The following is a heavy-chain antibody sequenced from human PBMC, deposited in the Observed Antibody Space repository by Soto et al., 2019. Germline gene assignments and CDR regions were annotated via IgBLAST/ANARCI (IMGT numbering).Heavy chain of an antibody. CDR3: ARDWGRDGCFDY. D-gene: IGHD3-16*01. CDR2: IYYSGST. CDR1: GGSISSGGYY. J-gene: IGHJ4*02. V-gene: IGHV4-31*03. Sequence: QVQLQESGPGLVKPSQTLSLTCTVSGGSISSGGYYWSWIRQHPGKGLEWIGDIYYSGSTYYNPALERRVTISVDTSKNLFSLKLSSVTAADTAVYYCARDWGRDGCFDYWGQGTLVTVSS.